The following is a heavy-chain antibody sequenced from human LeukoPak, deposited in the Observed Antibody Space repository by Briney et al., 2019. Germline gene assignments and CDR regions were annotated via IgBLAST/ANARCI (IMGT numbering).Heavy chain of an antibody. D-gene: IGHD5-12*01. V-gene: IGHV3-9*01. Sequence: GRSLRLSCAASGFTFDDYAMHWVRQAPGKGLEWVSGISWNSGSIGYADSVKGRFTISRDNAKNSLYLQMNSLRAEDTALYYCAKDHGYGGSFDYWGQGTLVTVSS. CDR1: GFTFDDYA. CDR2: ISWNSGSI. J-gene: IGHJ4*02. CDR3: AKDHGYGGSFDY.